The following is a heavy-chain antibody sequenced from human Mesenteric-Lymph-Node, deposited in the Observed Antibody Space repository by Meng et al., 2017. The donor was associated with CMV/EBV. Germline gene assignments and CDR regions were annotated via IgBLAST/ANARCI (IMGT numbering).Heavy chain of an antibody. CDR1: GFTFSTYG. Sequence: GGSLRLSCGASGFTFSTYGMVWVRQAPGKGLEWVAFIRYDGTKKYFADSVKGRFTISRDNSKNTLYLQMNSLRDEDTAVYYCAKGPGGLGDYWGQGTLVTVSS. V-gene: IGHV3-30*02. CDR2: IRYDGTKK. J-gene: IGHJ4*02. D-gene: IGHD3/OR15-3a*01. CDR3: AKGPGGLGDY.